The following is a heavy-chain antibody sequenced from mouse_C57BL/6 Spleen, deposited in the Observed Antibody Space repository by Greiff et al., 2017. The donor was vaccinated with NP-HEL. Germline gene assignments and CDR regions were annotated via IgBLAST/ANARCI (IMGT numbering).Heavy chain of an antibody. D-gene: IGHD2-5*01. CDR3: ARSLYYSNLVLDY. V-gene: IGHV14-3*01. J-gene: IGHJ2*01. Sequence: EVKLVESVAELVRPGASVKLSCTASGFNIKNTYMHWVKQRPEQGLEWIGRIDPANGNTKYAPKFQGKATITADTSSNTAYLQLSSLTSEDTAIYYCARSLYYSNLVLDYWGQGTTLTVSS. CDR1: GFNIKNTY. CDR2: IDPANGNT.